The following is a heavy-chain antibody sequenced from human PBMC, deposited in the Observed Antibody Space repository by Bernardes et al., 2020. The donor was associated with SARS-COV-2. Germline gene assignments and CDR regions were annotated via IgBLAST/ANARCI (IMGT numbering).Heavy chain of an antibody. J-gene: IGHJ3*02. D-gene: IGHD3-16*01. CDR3: AKSPGTYDYVWGRLHSTFHAFDI. CDR1: GFTFRSYA. CDR2: ISGSGGRT. Sequence: GGSLRLSCAASGFTFRSYAMSWVRQAPGKGLEWVSAISGSGGRTYYADSVKGRFTISRDNSKNTLYLQMNSLRAEDTAVYYCAKSPGTYDYVWGRLHSTFHAFDICGQGTMFTVSS. V-gene: IGHV3-23*01.